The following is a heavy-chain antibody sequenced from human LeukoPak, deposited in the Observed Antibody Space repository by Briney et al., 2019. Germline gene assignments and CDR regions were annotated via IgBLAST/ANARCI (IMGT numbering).Heavy chain of an antibody. CDR1: GYTFTGYG. CDR3: ARGPYYYDSSGFHYRE. J-gene: IGHJ4*02. V-gene: IGHV1-18*01. CDR2: ISAYNGNT. D-gene: IGHD3-22*01. Sequence: ASVKVSCKASGYTFTGYGISRVRQAPGQGLEWMGWISAYNGNTNYAQKLQGRVTMTTDTSTSTAYMELSSLRSDDTAVYYCARGPYYYDSSGFHYREWGQGTLVTVSS.